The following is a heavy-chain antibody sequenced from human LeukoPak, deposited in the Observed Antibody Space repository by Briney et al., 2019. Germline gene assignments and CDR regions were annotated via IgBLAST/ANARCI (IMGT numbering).Heavy chain of an antibody. D-gene: IGHD3-10*01. Sequence: QPGGSPRLSCAASGFTFSSYAMSWVRQAPGKGLEWVSTISGSGGSTYYADSVKGRFTISRDNSKNTLYLQMNSLRAEDTAVYYCARGRSSGSYYKGRPWYYFDYWGQGTLVTVSS. CDR1: GFTFSSYA. CDR2: ISGSGGST. CDR3: ARGRSSGSYYKGRPWYYFDY. V-gene: IGHV3-23*01. J-gene: IGHJ4*02.